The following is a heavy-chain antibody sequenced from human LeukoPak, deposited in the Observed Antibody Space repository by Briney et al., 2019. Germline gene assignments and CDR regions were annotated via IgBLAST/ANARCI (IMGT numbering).Heavy chain of an antibody. V-gene: IGHV4-4*07. D-gene: IGHD1-26*01. CDR3: ARENSGGYREFDY. J-gene: IGHJ4*02. Sequence: SETLSLTCTVSGGSISSYYWSWIRPPAGKGLEWIGRIYTSGSTNYNASLKSRVSMSVDTSKNQFSLKLSSVTAADTAVFYCARENSGGYREFDYWGQGTLVTVSS. CDR1: GGSISSYY. CDR2: IYTSGST.